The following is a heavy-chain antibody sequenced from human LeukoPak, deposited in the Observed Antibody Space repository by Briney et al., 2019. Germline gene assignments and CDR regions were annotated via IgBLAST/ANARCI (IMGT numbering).Heavy chain of an antibody. CDR3: ARDGYDILTGYKLDY. CDR2: IHTGGTT. V-gene: IGHV3-53*01. Sequence: GGSLRLSCVASGFDISYNYVGWVRQAPGKGLEWVSVIHTGGTTHYTGSVKGRFTISKDNSNNTVFLQMNSVRVEDTAVYYCARDGYDILTGYKLDYWGQGTLVTVSS. CDR1: GFDISYNY. J-gene: IGHJ4*02. D-gene: IGHD3-9*01.